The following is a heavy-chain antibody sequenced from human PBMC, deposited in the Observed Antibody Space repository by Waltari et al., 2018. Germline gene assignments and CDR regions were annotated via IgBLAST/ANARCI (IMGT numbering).Heavy chain of an antibody. J-gene: IGHJ6*02. CDR3: ARDRLVRVGYYYYGMDV. V-gene: IGHV4-4*07. CDR1: GGSISSYY. CDR2: IYTSGST. Sequence: QVQLQESGPGLVKPSETLSLTCTVSGGSISSYYWSWIRSPAGKGLEWIGRIYTSGSTNYNPSLKSRVTMSVDTSKNQFSLKLSSVTAADTAVYYCARDRLVRVGYYYYGMDVWGQGTTVTVSS. D-gene: IGHD2-8*02.